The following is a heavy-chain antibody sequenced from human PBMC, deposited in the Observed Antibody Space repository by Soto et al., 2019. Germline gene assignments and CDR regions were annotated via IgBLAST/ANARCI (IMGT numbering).Heavy chain of an antibody. Sequence: GGSLRLSCAASGLTFSSYAMHWVRQAPGKGLEWVAVISYDGSNKYYADSVKGRFTISRDNSKNTLYLQMNSLRAEDTAVYYCARVRGSSSVHYYYYGMDVWGQGTTVTVFS. CDR3: ARVRGSSSVHYYYYGMDV. CDR2: ISYDGSNK. J-gene: IGHJ6*02. CDR1: GLTFSSYA. D-gene: IGHD6-6*01. V-gene: IGHV3-30-3*01.